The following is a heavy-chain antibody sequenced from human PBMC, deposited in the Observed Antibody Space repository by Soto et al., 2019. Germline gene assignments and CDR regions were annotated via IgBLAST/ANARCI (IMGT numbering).Heavy chain of an antibody. V-gene: IGHV1-2*04. Sequence: ASVKVSCKASGYTFTGYYMHWVRRAPGQGLEWMGWINPNSGGTNYAQKFQGWVTMTRDTSISTAYMELSRLRSDDTAVYYCARVAEKGYCSGGSCRLLDVWGQGTTVTVSS. J-gene: IGHJ6*02. D-gene: IGHD2-15*01. CDR1: GYTFTGYY. CDR2: INPNSGGT. CDR3: ARVAEKGYCSGGSCRLLDV.